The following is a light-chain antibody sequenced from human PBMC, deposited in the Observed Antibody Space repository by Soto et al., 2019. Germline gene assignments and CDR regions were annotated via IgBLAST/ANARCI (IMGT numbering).Light chain of an antibody. J-gene: IGLJ3*02. CDR3: SSYTNSNTWV. CDR2: DVS. CDR1: SSDVGAYNY. V-gene: IGLV2-14*01. Sequence: QSALTQPASVSGSPGQSITISCTGTSSDVGAYNYVSWYQQHPGKAPKLMIYDVSNRPSGVSNRFSGSKSGNTASLTVSGLQAEDEADYSCSSYTNSNTWVFGGWPQLTV.